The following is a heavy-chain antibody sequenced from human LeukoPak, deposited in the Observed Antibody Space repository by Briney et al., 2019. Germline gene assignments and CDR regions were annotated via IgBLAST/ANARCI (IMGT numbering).Heavy chain of an antibody. CDR1: GYTFTGYY. J-gene: IGHJ4*02. D-gene: IGHD1-26*01. CDR3: ARSSGSYVGPFDS. V-gene: IGHV1-2*02. CDR2: INPNSGGT. Sequence: ASVKVSCKASGYTFTGYYMHWVRQAPGQGLEWMGWINPNSGGTNYAQKFQGRVTMTRDTSTSTVYMQLSSLRSEDTAVYYCARSSGSYVGPFDSWGQGTLVTVSS.